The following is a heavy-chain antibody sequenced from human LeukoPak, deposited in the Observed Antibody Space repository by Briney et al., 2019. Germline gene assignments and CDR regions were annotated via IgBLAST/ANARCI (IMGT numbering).Heavy chain of an antibody. Sequence: GGSLRLSCAASGFTFSSYAMSWVRQAPGKGLEWVSAISGSGGSTYYADSVKGRFTISRDTSKNTLFLQMHSLRAEDTALYYCARRLSLRFDAFAVWGPGTVVTVSS. J-gene: IGHJ3*01. CDR1: GFTFSSYA. CDR2: ISGSGGST. CDR3: ARRLSLRFDAFAV. D-gene: IGHD3-3*01. V-gene: IGHV3-23*01.